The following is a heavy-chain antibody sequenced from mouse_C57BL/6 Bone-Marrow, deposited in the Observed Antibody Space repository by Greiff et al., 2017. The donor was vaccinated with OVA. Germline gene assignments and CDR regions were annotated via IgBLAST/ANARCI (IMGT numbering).Heavy chain of an antibody. J-gene: IGHJ3*01. D-gene: IGHD2-2*01. Sequence: QVQLKQPGAELVRPGSSVKLSCKASGYTFTSYWMDWVKQRPGQGLEWIGNIYPSDSETHYNQKFKDKATLTVDKSSSTAYMQLSSLTSEDSAVYYCARKGGYPWFAYWGQGTLVTVSA. CDR1: GYTFTSYW. CDR3: ARKGGYPWFAY. CDR2: IYPSDSET. V-gene: IGHV1-61*01.